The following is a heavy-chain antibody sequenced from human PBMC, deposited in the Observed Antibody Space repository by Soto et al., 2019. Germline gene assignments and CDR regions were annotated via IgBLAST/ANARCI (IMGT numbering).Heavy chain of an antibody. CDR3: AKEWFGEFYTDY. CDR1: GFTFSNYG. J-gene: IGHJ4*02. D-gene: IGHD3-10*01. V-gene: IGHV3-23*01. Sequence: GGSLRLSCAASGFTFSNYGMSWVRQAPGKGLEWVSSISGFGGSTNYADSVKGRFTISRDNSKNTLYLQMNSLRVEDTAVYYCAKEWFGEFYTDYWGQGTLVTVSS. CDR2: ISGFGGST.